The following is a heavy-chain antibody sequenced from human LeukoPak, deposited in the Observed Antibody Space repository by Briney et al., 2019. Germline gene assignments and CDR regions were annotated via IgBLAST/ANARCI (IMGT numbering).Heavy chain of an antibody. V-gene: IGHV4-39*01. CDR2: IFYSGST. D-gene: IGHD3-10*01. CDR1: GGSISSSSYY. Sequence: SETLSLTCTVSGGSISSSSYYWGWIRQPPGKGLEWIGTIFYSGSTYYSPSLKSRVTMSVGTSKSQFSLKLTSVTAADTAVYYCASHLRYGSGYYYIDYWGQGTLVTVSS. J-gene: IGHJ4*02. CDR3: ASHLRYGSGYYYIDY.